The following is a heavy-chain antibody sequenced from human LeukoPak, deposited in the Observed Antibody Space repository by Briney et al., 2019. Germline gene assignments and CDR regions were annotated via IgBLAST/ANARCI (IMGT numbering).Heavy chain of an antibody. V-gene: IGHV3-15*01. CDR1: GFNFNAAW. Sequence: GGSLRLSCAASGFNFNAAWMSWVRQTPGKGLEWIGRLKSKGSGGTTDYAAPVKGRFVISRDDSKTTLYLQMNSLKIEDTAVYFCSWEMDGSFGRRLENWGQGTLVTVSS. J-gene: IGHJ4*02. CDR3: SWEMDGSFGRRLEN. CDR2: LKSKGSGGTT. D-gene: IGHD3-10*01.